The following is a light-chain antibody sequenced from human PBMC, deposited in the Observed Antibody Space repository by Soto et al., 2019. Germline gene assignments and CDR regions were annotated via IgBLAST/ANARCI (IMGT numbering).Light chain of an antibody. CDR2: GAS. V-gene: IGKV3-20*01. J-gene: IGKJ3*01. CDR3: QQYGSTPLVT. CDR1: QSVSSN. Sequence: EIVMTQSPATLSVSPGERATLSCRASQSVSSNLAWYQQKPGQAPRLLIYGASTRATGIPDRFSGSGSGTDFTLTISRLEPEDFAVYYCQQYGSTPLVTFGPGTKVDI.